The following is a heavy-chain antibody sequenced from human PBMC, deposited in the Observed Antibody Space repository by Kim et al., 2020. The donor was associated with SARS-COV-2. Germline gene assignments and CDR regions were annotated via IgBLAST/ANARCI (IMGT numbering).Heavy chain of an antibody. Sequence: YADSVRGRFSISRTNAKNALYLQMNSLRVEDTATYYCARDPAHSRTHWFDPWGQGTLVTVSS. D-gene: IGHD2-2*01. J-gene: IGHJ5*02. CDR3: ARDPAHSRTHWFDP. V-gene: IGHV3-21*01.